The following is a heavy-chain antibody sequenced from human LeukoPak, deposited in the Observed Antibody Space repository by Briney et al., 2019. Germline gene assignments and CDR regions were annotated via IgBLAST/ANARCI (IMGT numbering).Heavy chain of an antibody. CDR3: ARDYGLDY. D-gene: IGHD4-17*01. CDR2: INRDGSEN. Sequence: GGSPRLSCAASGFTFSWEWMSWVRQAPGKGLEWVANINRDGSENYYVDSVKGRFTISRENAKNSLYLQMDTLRDEDTAVYYCARDYGLDYWGQGTLVTVSS. J-gene: IGHJ4*02. V-gene: IGHV3-7*04. CDR1: GFTFSWEW.